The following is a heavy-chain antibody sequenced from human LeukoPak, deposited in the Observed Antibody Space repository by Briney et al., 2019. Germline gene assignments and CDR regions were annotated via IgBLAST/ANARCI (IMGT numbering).Heavy chain of an antibody. V-gene: IGHV3-23*01. CDR1: EFSFSSYA. D-gene: IGHD3-10*01. J-gene: IGHJ4*02. CDR3: TRGGVDY. CDR2: ISGTGVGT. Sequence: GGSLRLSCIASEFSFSSYAMSWVRQAPGKGLEWVSGISGTGVGTHYADSVKGRFTISRDNSKNTLYLHMDSLRAEDTAVYFCTRGGVDYWGQGTLVTVSS.